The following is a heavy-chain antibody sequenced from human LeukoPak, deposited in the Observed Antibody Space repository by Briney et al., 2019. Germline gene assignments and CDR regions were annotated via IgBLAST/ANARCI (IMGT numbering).Heavy chain of an antibody. D-gene: IGHD3-22*01. CDR2: INSDGSST. CDR3: ASEALWDYDSSGYVDY. J-gene: IGHJ4*02. V-gene: IGHV3-74*01. Sequence: GGSLRLSCAASGFTFSSSWMHWVRQAPEKGLVWVSRINSDGSSTSYADSVKGRFTISRDNAKNTLFLQMNSLRAEDTAVYYCASEALWDYDSSGYVDYWGQGTLVTVSS. CDR1: GFTFSSSW.